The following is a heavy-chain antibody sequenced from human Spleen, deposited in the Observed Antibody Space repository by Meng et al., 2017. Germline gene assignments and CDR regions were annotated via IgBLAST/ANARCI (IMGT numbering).Heavy chain of an antibody. CDR3: ARMYFFDNTVYPTPDS. V-gene: IGHV5-51*01. CDR2: IWPSDSET. CDR1: GYSFTTYW. D-gene: IGHD3-22*01. Sequence: GESLKISCKGSGYSFTTYWIGWVRQMPGKGLEWMGIIWPSDSETTYSPSFRGQVTMSADRSISTAYLQWSSLKASDTAIYFCARMYFFDNTVYPTPDSWGQGTLVTVSS. J-gene: IGHJ4*02.